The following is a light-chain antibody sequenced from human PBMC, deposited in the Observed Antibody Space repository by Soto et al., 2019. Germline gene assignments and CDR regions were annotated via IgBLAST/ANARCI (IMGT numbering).Light chain of an antibody. CDR1: QSVSTN. Sequence: EIVLTQSPATLSLSPGERATLSCRASQSVSTNYVAWYQQKPGQAPRLLIYGASTRATGIPARFSGSGSGTEFTLTISSLQSEDFAIYYCQQYSNWPPWTFGQGTKVDIK. CDR3: QQYSNWPPWT. V-gene: IGKV3-15*01. J-gene: IGKJ1*01. CDR2: GAS.